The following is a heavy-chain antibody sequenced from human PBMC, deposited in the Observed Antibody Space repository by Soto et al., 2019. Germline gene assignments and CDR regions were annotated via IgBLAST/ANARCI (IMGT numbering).Heavy chain of an antibody. CDR2: ISAYNGNT. CDR1: GYTFTSYG. V-gene: IGHV1-18*01. CDR3: ARDYAFWSGYVLPPENWFDP. J-gene: IGHJ5*02. Sequence: QVQLVQSGAEVKKPGASVKVSCKASGYTFTSYGISWVRQAPGQGLEWMGWISAYNGNTNYAQKLQGRVTMTTDTSTSTAYMELRSLRSDDTAVYYCARDYAFWSGYVLPPENWFDPWGQGTLVTVSS. D-gene: IGHD3-3*01.